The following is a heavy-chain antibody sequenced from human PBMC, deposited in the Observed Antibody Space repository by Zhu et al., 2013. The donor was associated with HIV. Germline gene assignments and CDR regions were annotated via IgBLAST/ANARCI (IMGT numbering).Heavy chain of an antibody. V-gene: IGHV1-18*01. D-gene: IGHD3-10*01. Sequence: QVQVVQSGREVKKPGASVKVSCKASGYTFTSYGISWVRQAPGQGLEWMGWISGYNGNTNYAQKLQGRVTMTTDTSTSTAYMELRSLRSDDTAVYYCARDYYGSGTYYNSDAFDIWGQGTMVTVSS. CDR3: ARDYYGSGTYYNSDAFDI. J-gene: IGHJ3*02. CDR1: GYTFTSYG. CDR2: ISGYNGNT.